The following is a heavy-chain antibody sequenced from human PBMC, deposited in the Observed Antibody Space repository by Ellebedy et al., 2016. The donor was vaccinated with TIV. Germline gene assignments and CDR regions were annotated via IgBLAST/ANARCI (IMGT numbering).Heavy chain of an antibody. CDR3: AKDPKQEMVYAMFVDY. CDR2: ISYDGSNK. J-gene: IGHJ4*02. Sequence: GESLKISXAASGFTFSSYGMHWVRQAPGKGLEWVAVISYDGSNKYYADSVKGRFTISRDNSKNTLYLQMNSLRAEDTAVYYCAKDPKQEMVYAMFVDYWGQGTLVTVSS. D-gene: IGHD2-8*01. CDR1: GFTFSSYG. V-gene: IGHV3-30*18.